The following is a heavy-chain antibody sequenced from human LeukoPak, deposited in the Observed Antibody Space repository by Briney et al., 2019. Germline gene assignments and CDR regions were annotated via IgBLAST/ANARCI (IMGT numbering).Heavy chain of an antibody. J-gene: IGHJ4*02. D-gene: IGHD2/OR15-2a*01. CDR1: GFTVSGNY. V-gene: IGHV3-66*01. Sequence: GGSLRLSCAASGFTVSGNYMSWVRQAPGKGLEWVSVIYNDGSTYYAASVKGGFTISRDNFMNTLFLEINSLRAEDTAVYYCARDVKLSTTNPRGYFDDWGQGTLVTVSS. CDR3: ARDVKLSTTNPRGYFDD. CDR2: IYNDGST.